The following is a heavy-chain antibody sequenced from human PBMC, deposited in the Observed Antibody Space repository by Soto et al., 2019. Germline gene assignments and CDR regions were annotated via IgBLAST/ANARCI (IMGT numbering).Heavy chain of an antibody. CDR1: GFTFSSYE. CDR3: ARDYDILTGPSGYYYYGMDV. CDR2: ISSSGSTI. V-gene: IGHV3-48*03. J-gene: IGHJ6*02. D-gene: IGHD3-9*01. Sequence: EVQLVESGGGLVQPGGSLRLSCAASGFTFSSYEMNWVRQAPGKGLEWVSYISSSGSTIYYADSVKGRFTISRDNAKNSLYLQMNSLRAEDTAVYYCARDYDILTGPSGYYYYGMDVWGQGTTVTVSS.